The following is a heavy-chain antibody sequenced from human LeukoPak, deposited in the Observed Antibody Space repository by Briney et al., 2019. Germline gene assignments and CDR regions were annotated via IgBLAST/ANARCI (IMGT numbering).Heavy chain of an antibody. D-gene: IGHD1-1*01. V-gene: IGHV3-33*01. CDR1: GFTFSSYG. CDR2: IWYDGSNK. J-gene: IGHJ4*02. CDR3: ARAYSDWSGIDY. Sequence: GGSLRLSCAASGFTFSSYGMHWDRQAPGKGLEWVAVIWYDGSNKYYADSVKGRFTISRDNSKNTLYLQMNSLRAEDTAVYYCARAYSDWSGIDYWGQGALVTVSS.